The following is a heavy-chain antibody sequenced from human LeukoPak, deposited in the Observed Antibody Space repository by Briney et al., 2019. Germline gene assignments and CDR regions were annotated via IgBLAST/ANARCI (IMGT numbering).Heavy chain of an antibody. Sequence: GGSLRLSCAASGFTVSSYAMSWVRQAPGKGLEWVSAISGSGGSTYYADSVKGRFTISRDNSKNTLYLQMNSLRAEDTAVYYCANGRVLRYFDWPLDYWGQGTLVTVSS. D-gene: IGHD3-9*01. CDR1: GFTVSSYA. J-gene: IGHJ4*02. CDR3: ANGRVLRYFDWPLDY. V-gene: IGHV3-23*01. CDR2: ISGSGGST.